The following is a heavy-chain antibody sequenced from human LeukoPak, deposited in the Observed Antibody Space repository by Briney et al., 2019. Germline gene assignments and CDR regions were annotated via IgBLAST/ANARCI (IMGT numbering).Heavy chain of an antibody. CDR2: IGTAGDP. CDR3: ARAVHYYGSGSYWFDP. Sequence: PGGSLRLSCAASGFTFSSYDMHWVRQATGKGLEWVSAIGTAGDPYYPGSVKGRFTISRENAKNSLYLQMNSLRAGDTAVYYCARAVHYYGSGSYWFDPWGQGTLVTVSS. D-gene: IGHD3-10*01. V-gene: IGHV3-13*05. J-gene: IGHJ5*02. CDR1: GFTFSSYD.